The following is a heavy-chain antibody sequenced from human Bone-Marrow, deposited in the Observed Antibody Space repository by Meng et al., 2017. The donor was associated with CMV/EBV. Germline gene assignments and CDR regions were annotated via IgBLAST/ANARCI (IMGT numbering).Heavy chain of an antibody. CDR3: AAYYYGSGSYHSTSYYFDH. Sequence: ASVKVSCKASGYTFTGHYMHWVRQAPGQGLEWMGWINPNSGGTNYAQKFQERVTITRDMSTSTAYMELSSLRSEDTAVYYCAAYYYGSGSYHSTSYYFDHWGQGTLVTVSS. D-gene: IGHD3-10*01. CDR2: INPNSGGT. CDR1: GYTFTGHY. V-gene: IGHV1-2*02. J-gene: IGHJ4*02.